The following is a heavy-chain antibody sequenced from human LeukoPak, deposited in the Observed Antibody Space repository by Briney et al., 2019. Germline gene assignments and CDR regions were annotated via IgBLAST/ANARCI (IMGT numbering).Heavy chain of an antibody. CDR3: AREPRYCSSTSCYPRPRAMDV. D-gene: IGHD2-2*01. CDR1: GYTFTSYG. V-gene: IGHV1-18*01. CDR2: ISANNGNT. Sequence: GASVKVSCKASGYTFTSYGISWVRQAPGQGLEWMGWISANNGNTNYAQKLQGRVTMTTDTSTSTAYMERRSLRSDDTAVYYCAREPRYCSSTSCYPRPRAMDVWGQGTTVPVSS. J-gene: IGHJ6*02.